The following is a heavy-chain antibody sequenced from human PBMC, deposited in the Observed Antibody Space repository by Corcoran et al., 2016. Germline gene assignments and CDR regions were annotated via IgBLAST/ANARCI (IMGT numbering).Heavy chain of an antibody. CDR1: GDSVSSNSAA. D-gene: IGHD3-16*02. J-gene: IGHJ3*02. Sequence: QVQLQQSGPGLVKASQTLSLTCAISGDSVSSNSAAWNWIRQSPSRGLEWLGRTYYRSKWYSDYVVSVKSRITINPDTSKNQCSLQRNSVTTEDTAVYYCARDLETHYDYGWGSYRPPHDAFDSWGQGTIVTVSS. CDR3: ARDLETHYDYGWGSYRPPHDAFDS. V-gene: IGHV6-1*01. CDR2: TYYRSKWYS.